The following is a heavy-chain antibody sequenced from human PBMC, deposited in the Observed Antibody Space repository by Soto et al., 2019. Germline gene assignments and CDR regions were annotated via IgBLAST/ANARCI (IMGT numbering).Heavy chain of an antibody. Sequence: QVQLVQSGAGLKKPGSSVKVSCKASGGTFSSYAISWVRQAPGQGLEWMGGIIPIFGTANYAQKFQGRVTITADESTSTAYIELSSLRSEDTAVYYCARGQYCSSTSCHYYYYGMDVWGHGTTVTVSS. J-gene: IGHJ6*02. CDR1: GGTFSSYA. V-gene: IGHV1-69*01. D-gene: IGHD2-2*01. CDR2: IIPIFGTA. CDR3: ARGQYCSSTSCHYYYYGMDV.